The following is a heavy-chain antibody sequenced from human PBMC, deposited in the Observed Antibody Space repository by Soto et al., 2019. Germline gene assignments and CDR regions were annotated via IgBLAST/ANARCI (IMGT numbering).Heavy chain of an antibody. CDR2: ISYDGSNK. V-gene: IGHV3-30*18. D-gene: IGHD2-15*01. J-gene: IGHJ5*02. CDR3: AKENQGYCSGGSCYSDWFDP. Sequence: QVQLVESGGGVVQPGRSLRLSCAASGFTFSSYGMHWVRQAPGKGLEWVAVISYDGSNKYYADSVKGRFTISRDNSKNTLYLQMSSLRAEDTAVYYCAKENQGYCSGGSCYSDWFDPWGQGTLVTVSS. CDR1: GFTFSSYG.